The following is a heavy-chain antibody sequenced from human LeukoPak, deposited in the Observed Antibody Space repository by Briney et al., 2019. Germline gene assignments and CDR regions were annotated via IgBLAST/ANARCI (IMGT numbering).Heavy chain of an antibody. CDR3: ARDIPTHCSGGSCYQNIDY. J-gene: IGHJ4*02. D-gene: IGHD2-15*01. CDR1: GFTFSDYY. V-gene: IGHV3-11*01. CDR2: ISSSGSTI. Sequence: PGGYLRLSCAASGFTFSDYYMSWIRQAPGKGLEWVSYISSSGSTIYYADSVKGRFTISRDNAKNSLYLQMNSLRAEDTAVYYCARDIPTHCSGGSCYQNIDYWGQGTLVTVSS.